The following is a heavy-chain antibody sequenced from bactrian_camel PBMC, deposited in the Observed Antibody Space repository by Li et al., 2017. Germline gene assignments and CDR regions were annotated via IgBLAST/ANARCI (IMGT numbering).Heavy chain of an antibody. J-gene: IGHJ4*01. V-gene: IGHV3S42*01. Sequence: VQLVESGGDLVQPGGSLRLSCAASGFTFNHYAMTWVHQAPGKGLEWISTMSSDSRTSAYSASAKGRFTISRDNAKNTLYLQLNNLRTDDTAIYYCAKGRQDYAGSSLSDWGQGTQVTVS. CDR1: GFTFNHYA. CDR2: MSSDSRTS. CDR3: AKGRQDYAGSSLSD. D-gene: IGHD5*01.